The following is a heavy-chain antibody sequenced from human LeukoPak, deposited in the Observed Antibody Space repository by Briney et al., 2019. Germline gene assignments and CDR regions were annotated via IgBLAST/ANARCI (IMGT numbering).Heavy chain of an antibody. CDR3: AGLLDDPNQLLPQHYFDY. Sequence: SETLSLTCAVYGGSFSGYYWSWIRQPPGKGLEWIGEINHSGSTNYNPSLKSRVTLSVDTSQNQFSLKLSSVTPADTAVYYCAGLLDDPNQLLPQHYFDYWGQGTLVTVPS. CDR2: INHSGST. J-gene: IGHJ4*02. CDR1: GGSFSGYY. D-gene: IGHD2-15*01. V-gene: IGHV4-34*01.